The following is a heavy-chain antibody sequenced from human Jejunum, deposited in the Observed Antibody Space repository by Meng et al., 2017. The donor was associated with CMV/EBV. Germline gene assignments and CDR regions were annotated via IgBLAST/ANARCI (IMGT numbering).Heavy chain of an antibody. J-gene: IGHJ5*02. CDR2: INCNSSAT. D-gene: IGHD3-16*01. CDR1: GYSFYADF. Sequence: CKALGYSFYADFRFWVRQAPGQGLEGMGWINCNSSATNYAQNFQGRVTMTRDTSISTVYMDLNSLTSDDTAIYYCVPYRTSSYWFGPWGQGTLVTVSS. V-gene: IGHV1-2*02. CDR3: VPYRTSSYWFGP.